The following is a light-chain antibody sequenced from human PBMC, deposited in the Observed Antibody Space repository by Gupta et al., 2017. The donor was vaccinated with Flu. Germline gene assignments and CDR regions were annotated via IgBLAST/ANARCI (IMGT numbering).Light chain of an antibody. V-gene: IGLV1-47*01. Sequence: QSVLTQPPSASGTPGQRVTISCSGISSNIGRDYVYWYQQFPGKAPKVLIYRDNQRPSGVPDRFSGSKSGTSASLAISGLRSEDEADYYCASWDDSLRVRVFGGGTKLTVL. CDR3: ASWDDSLRVRV. CDR1: SSNIGRDY. CDR2: RDN. J-gene: IGLJ3*02.